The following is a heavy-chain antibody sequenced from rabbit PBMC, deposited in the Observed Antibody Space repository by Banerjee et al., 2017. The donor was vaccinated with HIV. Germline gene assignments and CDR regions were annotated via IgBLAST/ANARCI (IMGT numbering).Heavy chain of an antibody. V-gene: IGHV1S47*01. J-gene: IGHJ4*01. CDR3: ARDAGYAYFNL. D-gene: IGHD6-1*01. Sequence: QEQLVESGGGLVTLGGSLKLSCKASGIDFSSYGISWVRQAPGKGLEWIAYIYPDYGSTDYASWVNGRFTISLDNAQNTVFLQMTSLTAADTATYFCARDAGYAYFNLWGQGTLVTVS. CDR1: GIDFSSYG. CDR2: IYPDYGST.